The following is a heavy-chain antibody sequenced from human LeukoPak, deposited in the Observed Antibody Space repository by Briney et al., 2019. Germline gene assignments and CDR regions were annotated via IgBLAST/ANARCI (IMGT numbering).Heavy chain of an antibody. V-gene: IGHV4-31*03. D-gene: IGHD2-21*01. CDR1: GGSISSGGYY. J-gene: IGHJ6*02. CDR2: LYYTRTT. CDR3: ARDLGVRGMDV. Sequence: SETLSLTCTVSGGSISSGGYYWSWIRQHPGKGLEWIGYLYYTRTTYYNPSLKSRIIISVDTSKTQFSLRLSSVSAADTAIYYCARDLGVRGMDVWGQGTTVTVSS.